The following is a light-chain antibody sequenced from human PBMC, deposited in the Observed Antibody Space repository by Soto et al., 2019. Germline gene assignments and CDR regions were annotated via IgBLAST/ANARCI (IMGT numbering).Light chain of an antibody. CDR1: QSVGSL. CDR2: DAS. CDR3: QQRINWPIT. J-gene: IGKJ5*01. V-gene: IGKV3-11*01. Sequence: EIVLTQSPATLSLSPGEGATLSCRASQSVGSLLAWYQQKPGQAPRLVIYDASNRATGIPARFSGSGSGTDFTLPISSLDPEDFAVYYCQQRINWPITFGQETRLEI.